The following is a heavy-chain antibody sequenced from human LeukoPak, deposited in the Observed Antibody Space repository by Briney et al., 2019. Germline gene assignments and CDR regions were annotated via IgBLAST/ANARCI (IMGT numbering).Heavy chain of an antibody. CDR1: GSSISSYY. D-gene: IGHD5-18*01. J-gene: IGHJ5*02. Sequence: TETLSLTCTVSGSSISSYYWSWIRQPPGKGLEWIGYIYYSGSTNYNPSLKSRVTISVDTSKNQFSLKLSSVTAADTAVYYCAGLRGYSYGSIRGGWFDPWGQGTLVTVSS. CDR2: IYYSGST. CDR3: AGLRGYSYGSIRGGWFDP. V-gene: IGHV4-59*08.